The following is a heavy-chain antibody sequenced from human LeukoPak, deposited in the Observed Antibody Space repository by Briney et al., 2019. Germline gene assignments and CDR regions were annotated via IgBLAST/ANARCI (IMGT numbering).Heavy chain of an antibody. CDR1: GYTFTSYD. CDR3: ARALGDEAY. CDR2: INTMNGNT. D-gene: IGHD3-16*01. J-gene: IGHJ4*02. V-gene: IGHV1-18*01. Sequence: ASVEVSCKASGYTFTSYDINWVRQATGQGLEWMGWINTMNGNTNYAQKFQGRVTVTIDTSTSTAYMELRSLRYDDTAVYYCARALGDEAYWGQGTLVTVSS.